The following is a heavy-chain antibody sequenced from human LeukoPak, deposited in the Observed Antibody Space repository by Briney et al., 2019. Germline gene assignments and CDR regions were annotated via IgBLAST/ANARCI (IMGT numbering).Heavy chain of an antibody. V-gene: IGHV3-48*03. Sequence: GGSLRISCAASVFTFSSYAMSWVRQAPGKGLEWISYISSSGSTIYYADSVKGRFTISRDNAENSLYLHMSSLRAEDTALYYCARDRIMVVGPYNWFDPWGQGTLVTVSS. J-gene: IGHJ5*02. CDR2: ISSSGSTI. CDR1: VFTFSSYA. CDR3: ARDRIMVVGPYNWFDP. D-gene: IGHD2-15*01.